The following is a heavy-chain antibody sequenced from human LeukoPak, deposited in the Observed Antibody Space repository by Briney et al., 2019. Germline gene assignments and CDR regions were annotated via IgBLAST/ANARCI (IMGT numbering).Heavy chain of an antibody. J-gene: IGHJ6*04. D-gene: IGHD3-10*02. CDR2: ISSSGSTI. Sequence: GGSLRLSCVASGFTFSTYGMSWVRQVPGKGLEWVSYISSSGSTIYYADSVKGRFTISRDNAKNSLYLQMNSLRAEDTAVYYCAELGITMIGGVWGKGTTVTISS. CDR3: AELGITMIGGV. CDR1: GFTFSTYG. V-gene: IGHV3-48*04.